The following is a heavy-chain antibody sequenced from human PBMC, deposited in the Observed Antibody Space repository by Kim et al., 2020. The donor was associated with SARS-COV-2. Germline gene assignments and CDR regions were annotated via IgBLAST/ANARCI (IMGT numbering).Heavy chain of an antibody. Sequence: KFQGRVTITADESTSTAYMELGSLRSEDTAVYYCAAGDYVWGSYRYSFDYWGQGTLVTVSS. D-gene: IGHD3-16*02. V-gene: IGHV1-69*01. CDR3: AAGDYVWGSYRYSFDY. J-gene: IGHJ4*02.